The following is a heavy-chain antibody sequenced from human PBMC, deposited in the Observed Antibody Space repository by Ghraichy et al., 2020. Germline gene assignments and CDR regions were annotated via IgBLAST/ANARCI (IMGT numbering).Heavy chain of an antibody. D-gene: IGHD7-27*01. CDR3: ARNLGITKFEY. V-gene: IGHV2-70*11. CDR1: GFSLNTSGMC. Sequence: QTLSLTCTFSGFSLNTSGMCVSWISQPPGKALEWLARIDWDDDRYYTPSLKTRLTISKDTSKNQVVLTMTNVDPVDTATYYCARNLGITKFEYWGLGTLVTVSS. J-gene: IGHJ4*02. CDR2: IDWDDDR.